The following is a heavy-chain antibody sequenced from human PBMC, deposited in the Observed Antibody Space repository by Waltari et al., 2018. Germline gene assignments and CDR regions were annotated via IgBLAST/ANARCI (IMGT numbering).Heavy chain of an antibody. CDR2: IYHSGST. CDR3: ARDGRGFDI. V-gene: IGHV4-38-2*02. J-gene: IGHJ3*02. CDR1: GYSISSGYS. D-gene: IGHD2-15*01. Sequence: QVQLQESGPGLVKPSETLSLTRAVSGYSISSGYSWGWIRQPPGKGLEWIGSIYHSGSTYYNPSLKSRVTISVDTSKNQFSLKLSSVTAADTAVYYCARDGRGFDIWGQGTMVTVSS.